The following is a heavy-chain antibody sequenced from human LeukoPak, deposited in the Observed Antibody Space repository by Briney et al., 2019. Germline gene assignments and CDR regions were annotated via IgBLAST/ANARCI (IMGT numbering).Heavy chain of an antibody. CDR3: ATSRLYYYGSPTYYFDY. Sequence: EASVKVSCKVSGYTLTELSMHWVRQAPGKGLEWMGGFDREDGETIYAQKFQGRVTMTEDTSTDTAYMELSSLRSEDTAVYYCATSRLYYYGSPTYYFDYWGQGTLVTVSS. CDR2: FDREDGET. CDR1: GYTLTELS. V-gene: IGHV1-24*01. J-gene: IGHJ4*02. D-gene: IGHD3-10*01.